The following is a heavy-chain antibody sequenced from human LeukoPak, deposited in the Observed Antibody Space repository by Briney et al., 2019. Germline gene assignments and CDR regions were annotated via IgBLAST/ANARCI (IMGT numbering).Heavy chain of an antibody. CDR2: INSDGSST. V-gene: IGHV3-74*01. J-gene: IGHJ4*02. CDR1: GFTFRSYW. D-gene: IGHD1-26*01. Sequence: GGSLRLSCAAYGFTFRSYWMQWVRQAPGKGLVCVSRINSDGSSTNYADSVKGRFTISRDNSKNTLYLQMNSLRAEDAAVYYCAKDRGIVGATSDYWGQGTLVTVSS. CDR3: AKDRGIVGATSDY.